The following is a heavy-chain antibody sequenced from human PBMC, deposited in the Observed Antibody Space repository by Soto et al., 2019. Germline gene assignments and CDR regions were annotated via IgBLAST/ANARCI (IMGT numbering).Heavy chain of an antibody. Sequence: ASVKVSCKASGYTFTSYAMHWVRQAPGQRLEWMGWISAYNGNTNYAQKLQGRVTISVDTSKNQFSLKLSSVTAADTAVYYCASSRWGVATLWGQGTLVTVSS. CDR2: ISAYNGNT. J-gene: IGHJ4*02. CDR3: ASSRWGVATL. V-gene: IGHV1-18*01. CDR1: GYTFTSYA. D-gene: IGHD5-12*01.